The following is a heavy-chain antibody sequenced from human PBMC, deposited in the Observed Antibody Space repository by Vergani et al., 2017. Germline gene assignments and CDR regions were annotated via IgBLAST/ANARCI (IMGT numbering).Heavy chain of an antibody. Sequence: EVQLLESGGGLVQPGGSLRLSFAASGFTFSSYAMSWVRQAPGKGLEWVSAISGSGGSTYYADSVKGRFTISRDNSKNTLYLQMNSLRAEDTAVYYCAKEQRYSGYVWYYYGMDVWGQGTTVTVSS. CDR1: GFTFSSYA. CDR3: AKEQRYSGYVWYYYGMDV. D-gene: IGHD5-12*01. V-gene: IGHV3-23*01. CDR2: ISGSGGST. J-gene: IGHJ6*02.